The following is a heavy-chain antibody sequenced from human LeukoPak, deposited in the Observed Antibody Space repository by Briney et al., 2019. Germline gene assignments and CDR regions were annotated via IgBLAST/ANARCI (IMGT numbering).Heavy chain of an antibody. D-gene: IGHD6-6*01. J-gene: IGHJ1*01. CDR1: GRSFSGYY. Sequence: PSETLSLTCAVYGRSFSGYYWSWIRQPPGKGLEWIGEINHSGSTNYNPSLKSRVTISVDTSKNQFSLKLNSVTAADTAVYYCARYGLVEFRNAFQYWGQGILVSVSS. CDR3: ARYGLVEFRNAFQY. CDR2: INHSGST. V-gene: IGHV4-34*01.